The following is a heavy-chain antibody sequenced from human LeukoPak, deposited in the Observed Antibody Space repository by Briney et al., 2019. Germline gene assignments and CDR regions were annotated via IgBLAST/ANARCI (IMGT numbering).Heavy chain of an antibody. V-gene: IGHV4-59*01. J-gene: IGHJ3*02. D-gene: IGHD2-2*01. CDR2: IYYSGST. Sequence: SETLSLTCTVSGGSISSYYWSWIRQPPGKGLEWIGYIYYSGSTNYSPSLKSRVTISVDTSKNQFSLKLSSVTAADTAVYYCARYCGSTSCYRTHDVFDIWGQGTMVTVSS. CDR1: GGSISSYY. CDR3: ARYCGSTSCYRTHDVFDI.